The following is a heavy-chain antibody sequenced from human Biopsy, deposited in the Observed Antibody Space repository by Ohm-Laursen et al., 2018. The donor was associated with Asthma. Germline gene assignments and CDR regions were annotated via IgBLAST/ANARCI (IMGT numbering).Heavy chain of an antibody. CDR1: GFTFRSYA. CDR2: GGSYYDGGLK. D-gene: IGHD3-3*01. J-gene: IGHJ4*02. Sequence: LSLTCAASGFTFRSYAMHWVRQAPGKGLEWVAVGGSYYDGGLKYYADSVNGRFTVSRDDSKNTLYLQMNSLRPDDTAVYYCARDVMEWYLPAFDFWGQGTLITVSS. CDR3: ARDVMEWYLPAFDF. V-gene: IGHV3-30-3*01.